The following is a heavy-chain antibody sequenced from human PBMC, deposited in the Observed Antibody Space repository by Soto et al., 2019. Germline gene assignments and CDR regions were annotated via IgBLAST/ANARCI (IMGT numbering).Heavy chain of an antibody. Sequence: SETLSLTCAVYGGSFSGYYWSWIRQPPGKGLEWIGEINHSGSTNYNPSLKSRVTISVDTSKNQFSLKLSSVTAADTAVYYCASVVVVPAAMNAEPPNYWGQGTLVTVSS. J-gene: IGHJ4*02. V-gene: IGHV4-34*01. D-gene: IGHD2-2*01. CDR3: ASVVVVPAAMNAEPPNY. CDR2: INHSGST. CDR1: GGSFSGYY.